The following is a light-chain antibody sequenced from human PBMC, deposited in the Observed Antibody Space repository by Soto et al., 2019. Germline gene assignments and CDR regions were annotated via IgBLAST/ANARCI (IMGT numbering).Light chain of an antibody. Sequence: QPVLTQSPSASASLGASVKLTYTLSSGHSTNAIAWLQQQPEKGPRYLMRVNSDGSHSKGDWIPDRFSGSSSGAERYLTISSLQSEDEADYYCQTWGTGIRVFGGGTKLTVL. V-gene: IGLV4-69*01. CDR2: VNSDGSH. J-gene: IGLJ3*02. CDR3: QTWGTGIRV. CDR1: SGHSTNA.